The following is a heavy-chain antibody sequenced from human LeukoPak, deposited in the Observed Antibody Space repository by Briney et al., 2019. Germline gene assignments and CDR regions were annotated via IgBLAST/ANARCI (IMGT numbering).Heavy chain of an antibody. Sequence: GGSLRLSCAASGFTVSGNYMSWVRQAPGKGLEWVSVIYSGGSTYYADSVKGRFTISRDNSKNTLYLQMNSLRAEDTAMYYCARESEVCGGGSCSGYWGRETLVTVSS. V-gene: IGHV3-53*01. CDR2: IYSGGST. J-gene: IGHJ4*02. CDR3: ARESEVCGGGSCSGY. CDR1: GFTVSGNY. D-gene: IGHD2-15*01.